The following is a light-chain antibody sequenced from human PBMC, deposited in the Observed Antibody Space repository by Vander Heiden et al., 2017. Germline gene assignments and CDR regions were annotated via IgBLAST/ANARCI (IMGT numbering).Light chain of an antibody. CDR3: QQRFNSLYT. V-gene: IGKV1-39*01. CDR1: QTLVNY. Sequence: DIQMTQSPSSLAASVGDIVTITCRTSQTLVNYFNSYQQKPGTAPTLLTYVASRFQRAVPSRFSGSGSYTNYTLTISSLQPEDFATYYCQQRFNSLYTFGAGTKVNI. CDR2: VAS. J-gene: IGKJ3*01.